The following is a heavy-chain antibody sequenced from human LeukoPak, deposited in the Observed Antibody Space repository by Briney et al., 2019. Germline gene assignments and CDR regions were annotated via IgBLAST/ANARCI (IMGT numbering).Heavy chain of an antibody. V-gene: IGHV1-69*13. CDR2: IIPIFGTA. CDR1: GGTFSSYA. D-gene: IGHD6-13*01. CDR3: ARDTGYSSSWYADY. J-gene: IGHJ4*02. Sequence: GASVKVSCKASGGTFSSYAISWVRQAPGQGLEWMGGIIPIFGTANYAQKFQGRVTITADESTSTAYMELSSLRSEDTAVYYCARDTGYSSSWYADYWGQGTLVTVSS.